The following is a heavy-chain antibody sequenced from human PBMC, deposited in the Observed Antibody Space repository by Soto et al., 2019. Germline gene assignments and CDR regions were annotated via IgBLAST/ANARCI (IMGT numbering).Heavy chain of an antibody. Sequence: PGEALKISCKGSGYSFTSYWIGWVRQMPGKGLEWMGIIYPGDSDTRYSPSFQGQVTISADKSISTAYLQWSSLKASDTAMYYCARPRIAAAGKGSGFIWNVWGQGTTVTVSS. V-gene: IGHV5-51*01. D-gene: IGHD6-13*01. CDR2: IYPGDSDT. CDR1: GYSFTSYW. CDR3: ARPRIAAAGKGSGFIWNV. J-gene: IGHJ6*02.